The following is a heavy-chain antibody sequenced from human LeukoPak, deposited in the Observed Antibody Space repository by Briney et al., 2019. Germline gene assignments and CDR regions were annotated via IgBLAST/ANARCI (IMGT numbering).Heavy chain of an antibody. CDR2: IYYSGST. J-gene: IGHJ5*02. V-gene: IGHV4-59*01. CDR3: ARHGYSSGSLAWFDP. D-gene: IGHD6-19*01. CDR1: GGSISSYY. Sequence: SSETLSLTCTVAGGSISSYYWSWIRQPPGKGLEWIGYIYYSGSTNYNPSLKSRVTISVDTSKNQFSLKLSSVTAADTAVYYCARHGYSSGSLAWFDPWGQGTQVTVSS.